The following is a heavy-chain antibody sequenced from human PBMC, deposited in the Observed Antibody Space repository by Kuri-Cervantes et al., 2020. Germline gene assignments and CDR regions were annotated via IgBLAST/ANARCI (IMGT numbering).Heavy chain of an antibody. Sequence: ASVKVSCKASGYTFTGYYMHWVRQAPGQGLEWMGWINPTIGGTNYAQKFQGRVTMTRDTSISTAYMELSGLTSDDTAVYYCARGSFTSSTTREANDYWGRGTLVTVSS. CDR3: ARGSFTSSTTREANDY. D-gene: IGHD2-2*01. CDR1: GYTFTGYY. V-gene: IGHV1-2*02. CDR2: INPTIGGT. J-gene: IGHJ4*02.